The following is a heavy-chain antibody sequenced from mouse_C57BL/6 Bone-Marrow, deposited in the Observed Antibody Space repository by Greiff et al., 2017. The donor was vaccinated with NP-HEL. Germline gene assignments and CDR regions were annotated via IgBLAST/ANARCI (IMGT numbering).Heavy chain of an antibody. Sequence: EVMLVESGAELVKPGASVKLSCTASGFNIKDYYMHWVKQRPEQGLEWIGRIDPEDGETKYAQKFKGKATITADTSSNTAYLQLSSLTSEDTAVYYCASYDEDYWGQGTSVTVSS. CDR2: IDPEDGET. D-gene: IGHD2-3*01. J-gene: IGHJ4*01. V-gene: IGHV14-2*01. CDR1: GFNIKDYY. CDR3: ASYDEDY.